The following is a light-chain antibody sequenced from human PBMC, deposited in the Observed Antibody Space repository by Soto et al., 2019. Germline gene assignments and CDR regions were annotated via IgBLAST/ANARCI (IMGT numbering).Light chain of an antibody. CDR3: QQYNIYPLT. CDR1: QDINSW. CDR2: VAS. Sequence: DVQMTQSPSSLSASVGDRVTITCSASQDINSWLAWYQQKPGKAPKSPIYVASSLQTGVPLRFSGSGSGTVFTLTISSLQPEDSATYYCQQYNIYPLTFGGGTKVEIK. J-gene: IGKJ4*01. V-gene: IGKV1D-16*01.